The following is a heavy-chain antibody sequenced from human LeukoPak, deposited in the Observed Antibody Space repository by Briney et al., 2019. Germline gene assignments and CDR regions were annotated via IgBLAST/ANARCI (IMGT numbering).Heavy chain of an antibody. D-gene: IGHD2-15*01. CDR2: IYYSGST. V-gene: IGHV4-31*03. CDR3: ATSSPYYYYYGMDV. CDR1: GGSISSGGYY. J-gene: IGHJ6*02. Sequence: PSETLSLTCTVSGGSISSGGYYWSWIRQHLGKGLEWIGYIYYSGSTYYNPSLKSRVTISVDTSKNQFSLKLSSVTAADTAVYYCATSSPYYYYYGMDVWGQGTTVTVSS.